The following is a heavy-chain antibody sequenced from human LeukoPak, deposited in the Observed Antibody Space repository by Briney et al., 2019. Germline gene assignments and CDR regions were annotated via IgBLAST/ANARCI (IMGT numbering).Heavy chain of an antibody. CDR3: VGHSGGYSSVWYDAFDV. CDR2: IKQDGSVK. CDR1: GFTFSGCW. J-gene: IGHJ3*01. Sequence: GGSLRLSCAASGFTFSGCWMIWVRQAPGKGLEWVANIKQDGSVKYYVDSVSGRFTISRDNAKNLLYLQMNSLRDEDTAVYYCVGHSGGYSSVWYDAFDVWGRGTKVTVSS. D-gene: IGHD6-19*01. V-gene: IGHV3-7*01.